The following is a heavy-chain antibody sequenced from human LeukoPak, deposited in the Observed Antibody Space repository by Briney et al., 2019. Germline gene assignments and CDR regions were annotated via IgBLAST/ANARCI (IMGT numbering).Heavy chain of an antibody. CDR1: GFTFSDYY. D-gene: IGHD4-23*01. J-gene: IGHJ3*02. CDR2: ISSSSSYT. Sequence: GGSLRLSCAASGFTFSDYYMSWIRQAPGKGLEWVSYISSSSSYTNYADSVKGRFTISRDNAKNSLYLQMNSLRAEDTAVYYCARRDDYGGNSKGAFDIWGQGTMVTVSS. V-gene: IGHV3-11*03. CDR3: ARRDDYGGNSKGAFDI.